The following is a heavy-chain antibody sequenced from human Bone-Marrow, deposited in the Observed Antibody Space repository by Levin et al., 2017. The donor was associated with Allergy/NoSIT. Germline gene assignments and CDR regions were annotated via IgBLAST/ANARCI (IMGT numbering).Heavy chain of an antibody. V-gene: IGHV5-51*01. CDR1: GYSFIDFW. D-gene: IGHD1-7*01. J-gene: IGHJ6*02. CDR3: ARYDWNYDNYFYGLDV. Sequence: GESLKISCKGSGYSFIDFWIVWVRQMPGKGLEWIGLIYPGDSDTRYSPSFQGQVTMSAEKSLSTAYLQWSSLKASDSAIYYCARYDWNYDNYFYGLDVWGQGTTVTVSS. CDR2: IYPGDSDT.